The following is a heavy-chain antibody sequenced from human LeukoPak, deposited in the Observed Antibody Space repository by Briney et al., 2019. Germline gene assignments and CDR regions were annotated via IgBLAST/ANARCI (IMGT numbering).Heavy chain of an antibody. CDR2: ITSSGAT. CDR3: ANGRSESYHY. J-gene: IGHJ4*02. Sequence: PGASLRLSCAASGFTFSKYGAWVRQAPGKGLEWVSAITSSGATYYADSVKGRFTISGDNSKNTLYLQMNSLGAEDTAVYYCANGRSESYHYWGQGTLVTVS. D-gene: IGHD1-26*01. V-gene: IGHV3-23*01. CDR1: GFTFSKYG.